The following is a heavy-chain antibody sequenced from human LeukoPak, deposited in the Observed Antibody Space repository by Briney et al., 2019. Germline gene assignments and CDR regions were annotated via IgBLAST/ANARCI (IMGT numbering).Heavy chain of an antibody. V-gene: IGHV3-21*01. CDR2: ISSSSDYI. CDR1: GFTFRSHS. J-gene: IGHJ4*02. D-gene: IGHD1-26*01. Sequence: GSLRLSCAASGFTFRSHSMNWVRQAPGKGLEWVSSISSSSDYIYYADSMKGRFTISRDNAKHSLYLQMNSLRAEDTAVYYCARDDLSGSPFDYWGQGTLVTVSS. CDR3: ARDDLSGSPFDY.